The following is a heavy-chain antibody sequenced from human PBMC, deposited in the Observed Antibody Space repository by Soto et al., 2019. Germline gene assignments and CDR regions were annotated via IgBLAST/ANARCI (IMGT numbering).Heavy chain of an antibody. CDR2: MNPNSGNT. J-gene: IGHJ4*02. Sequence: GASVKVSCEASGYTFTSYDINWVRQATGQGLEWMGWMNPNSGNTGYAQKFQGRVTMTRNTSISTAYMELSSLRSEDTAVYYCARAWVVVTAPDYWGQGTLVTVSS. V-gene: IGHV1-8*01. CDR1: GYTFTSYD. D-gene: IGHD2-21*02. CDR3: ARAWVVVTAPDY.